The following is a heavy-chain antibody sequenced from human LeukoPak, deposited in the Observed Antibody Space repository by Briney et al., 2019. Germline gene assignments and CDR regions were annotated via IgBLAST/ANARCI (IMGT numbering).Heavy chain of an antibody. CDR1: GFTFSAYT. CDR2: ISSSSSYI. V-gene: IGHV3-21*01. Sequence: NTGGSLRLSCAASGFTFSAYTMNRVRQAPGKGLEWVSSISSSSSYIHYPDSVKGRFTISRDNAKNSLYLQMSNLRAEDTAVYYCPRDPYGDYYFDYWGQGTLVTVSS. D-gene: IGHD4-17*01. CDR3: PRDPYGDYYFDY. J-gene: IGHJ4*02.